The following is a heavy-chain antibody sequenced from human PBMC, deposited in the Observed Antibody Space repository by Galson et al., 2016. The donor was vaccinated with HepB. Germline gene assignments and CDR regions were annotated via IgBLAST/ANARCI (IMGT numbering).Heavy chain of an antibody. V-gene: IGHV2-5*02. CDR1: GFPLRTRGGG. CDR3: AYRRDLGSDNYWY. CDR2: IYWDDDK. Sequence: PALVKPTQTLTLTCTCSGFPLRTRGGGVGWIRQPPGKALEWLTLIYWDDDKRYSPSLKRRGTITTDTSKNQVVLTMTNMDPVDTATYYCAYRRDLGSDNYWYWGQGTLVTVSS. J-gene: IGHJ4*02. D-gene: IGHD3-10*01.